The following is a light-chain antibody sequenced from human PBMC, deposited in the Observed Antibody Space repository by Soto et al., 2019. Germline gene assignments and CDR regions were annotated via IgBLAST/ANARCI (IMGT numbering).Light chain of an antibody. CDR1: TSDVGRYNY. V-gene: IGLV2-14*03. CDR3: NSFTTSSTYV. Sequence: SAVPQPASVSGSPGQSISISCTGTTSDVGRYNYVSWYQQHPGKAPKLMIYDVSYRPSWVSNRFSGSKSGITASLTISGLQAEDEADYYCNSFTTSSTYVFGTGTKVTVL. CDR2: DVS. J-gene: IGLJ1*01.